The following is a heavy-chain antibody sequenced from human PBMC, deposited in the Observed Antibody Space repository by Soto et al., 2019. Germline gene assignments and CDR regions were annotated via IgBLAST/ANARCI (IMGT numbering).Heavy chain of an antibody. CDR1: GGAIIISTYY. CDR2: IYHSGHT. CDR3: ATHGSWPSPFDY. V-gene: IGHV4-39*01. D-gene: IGHD6-13*01. J-gene: IGHJ4*02. Sequence: PSETLSLTCTVSGGAIIISTYYLGWIRQSPGKGLEWIGSIYHSGHTYYNPSFKSRVTVSVDTSRKQFSLKLRSAAAPDKAVYYCATHGSWPSPFDYWGQGAMVTLFS.